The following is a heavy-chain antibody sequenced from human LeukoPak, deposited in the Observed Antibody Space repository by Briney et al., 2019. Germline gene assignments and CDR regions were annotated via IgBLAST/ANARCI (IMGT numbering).Heavy chain of an antibody. CDR2: IISTSSYI. V-gene: IGHV3-21*06. D-gene: IGHD5-24*01. J-gene: IGHJ6*02. CDR3: ARPLQMDV. Sequence: PGGSLRLSCEASVCXFRGFDINWVREAPGKGLEWVSPIISTSSYIYHPDSVQGRFTVSTATAKNPLYLQMNGLRAEDTAVYYCARPLQMDVWGQGTTVTVSS. CDR1: VCXFRGFD.